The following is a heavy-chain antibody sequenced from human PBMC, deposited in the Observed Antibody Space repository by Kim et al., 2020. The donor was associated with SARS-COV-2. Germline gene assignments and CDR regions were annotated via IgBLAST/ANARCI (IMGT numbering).Heavy chain of an antibody. Sequence: ASVKVSCKASGYTFHTYAMHWMRQAPGQRLEWMGWVDGGNCNTKSSQNFQGRVTITRDRSATTAYMELSSLRSEDTAVYYCAREETDSYGYRAFDYWGQGTPVTVSS. CDR2: VDGGNCNT. D-gene: IGHD5-18*01. CDR3: AREETDSYGYRAFDY. J-gene: IGHJ4*02. CDR1: GYTFHTYA. V-gene: IGHV1-3*01.